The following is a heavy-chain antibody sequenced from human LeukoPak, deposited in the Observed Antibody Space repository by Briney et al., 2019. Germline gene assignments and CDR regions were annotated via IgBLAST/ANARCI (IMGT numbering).Heavy chain of an antibody. Sequence: GASVKVSCKASGYTFTSSGISCVRQAPGHRLEWMGWISAYNGNTNYAQKLQGRVTMTTDTSTSTAYMELRSLRSDDTAVYYCARAVGVAGWAFDIWGQGTMVTVSS. CDR1: GYTFTSSG. J-gene: IGHJ3*02. CDR2: ISAYNGNT. D-gene: IGHD2-15*01. V-gene: IGHV1-18*01. CDR3: ARAVGVAGWAFDI.